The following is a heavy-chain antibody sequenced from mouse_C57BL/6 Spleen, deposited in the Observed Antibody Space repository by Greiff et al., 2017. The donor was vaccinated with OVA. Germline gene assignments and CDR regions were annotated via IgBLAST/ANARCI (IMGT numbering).Heavy chain of an antibody. J-gene: IGHJ3*01. V-gene: IGHV5-9-1*02. CDR1: GFTFSSYA. Sequence: EVKLMESGEGLVKPGGSLKLSCAASGFTFSSYAMSWVRQTPEKRLEWVAYISSGGDYIYYADTVKGRFTISRDNARNTRYLQMSGLKSEDTAMYYCTRAGEYDDEGPYWGQGTLVTVSA. CDR2: ISSGGDYI. D-gene: IGHD2-4*01. CDR3: TRAGEYDDEGPY.